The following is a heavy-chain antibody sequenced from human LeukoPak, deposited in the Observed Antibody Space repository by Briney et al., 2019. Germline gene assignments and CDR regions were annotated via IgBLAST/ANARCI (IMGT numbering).Heavy chain of an antibody. V-gene: IGHV1-8*01. CDR1: GYTFTSYD. Sequence: ASVKVSCKASGYTFTSYDINWVRQATGQGLEWMGWMNPNSGNTGYAQKFQGRVTMTRNTSISTAYMELSRLRSDDTAVYYCARVKRAKQWLVSTGFDPWGQGTLVTVSS. CDR3: ARVKRAKQWLVSTGFDP. D-gene: IGHD6-19*01. CDR2: MNPNSGNT. J-gene: IGHJ5*02.